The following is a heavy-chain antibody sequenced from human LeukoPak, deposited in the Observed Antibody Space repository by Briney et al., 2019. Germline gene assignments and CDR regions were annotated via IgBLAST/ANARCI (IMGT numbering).Heavy chain of an antibody. Sequence: SETLSLTCTVSGGSISSSSYYWGWIRQPPGKGLEWIGSIYYSGSTYYNPSLKSRVTISVDTSKNQFSLKLSSVTAADTAVYYCARDTPYYGSGLAELGPRFDPWGQGTLVTVSS. J-gene: IGHJ5*02. CDR2: IYYSGST. CDR1: GGSISSSSYY. V-gene: IGHV4-39*07. CDR3: ARDTPYYGSGLAELGPRFDP. D-gene: IGHD3-10*01.